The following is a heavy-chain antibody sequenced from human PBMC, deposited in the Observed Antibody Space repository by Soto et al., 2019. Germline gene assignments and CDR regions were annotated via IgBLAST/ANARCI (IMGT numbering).Heavy chain of an antibody. J-gene: IGHJ4*02. CDR1: GGSFSGYY. D-gene: IGHD1-1*01. V-gene: IGHV4-34*01. CDR3: ARASADRTGTTFFDY. CDR2: INHSGST. Sequence: PSETLSLTCAVYGGSFSGYYWSWIRQPPGKGLEWIGEINHSGSTNYNPSLRSRVTISVDTSKNQISLKVSSVTAADTAVYYCARASADRTGTTFFDYWGQGNRVTVSS.